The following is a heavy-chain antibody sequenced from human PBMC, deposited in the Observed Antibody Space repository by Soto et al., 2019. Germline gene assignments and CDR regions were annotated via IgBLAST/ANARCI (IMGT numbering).Heavy chain of an antibody. Sequence: QVQLVQSGAEVKKPGASVRVSCTASSYTFTNFGISLVRQAPGQGLEWMGWISAYNGNTHYAQNFQGRVTMTTDTSTSTAYMEVRSLRSDDTAVYYWARGGTPIDYWGQGTLVTVAS. J-gene: IGHJ4*02. V-gene: IGHV1-18*01. CDR2: ISAYNGNT. CDR3: ARGGTPIDY. CDR1: SYTFTNFG. D-gene: IGHD3-16*01.